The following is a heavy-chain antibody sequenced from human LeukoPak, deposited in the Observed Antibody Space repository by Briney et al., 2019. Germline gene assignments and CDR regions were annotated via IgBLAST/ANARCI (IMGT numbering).Heavy chain of an antibody. D-gene: IGHD2-15*01. J-gene: IGHJ4*02. CDR2: IIPIVGIA. CDR1: GGTFSSYA. Sequence: SVKVSCKASGGTFSSYAISWVRQAPGQGLEWMGRIIPIVGIANYAQKFQGRVTITADKSTSTAYMELSSLKSEDTAVYYCAREEEKVVADPHFDYWGQGTLVTVSS. CDR3: AREEEKVVADPHFDY. V-gene: IGHV1-69*04.